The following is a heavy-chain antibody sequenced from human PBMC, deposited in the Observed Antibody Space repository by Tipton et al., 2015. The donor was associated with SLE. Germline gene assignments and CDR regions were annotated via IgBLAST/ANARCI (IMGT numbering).Heavy chain of an antibody. CDR2: IYYSGST. J-gene: IGHJ3*02. V-gene: IGHV4-59*01. Sequence: TLSLTCTVSGVSISRSYWSWIRPSPGKGLEWIGYIYYSGSTKYNPSLESRVTMSVDTSKSQFSLELTSVTAADTALYYCARGYFDSSGYSNPFDIWGQGTMVTVSS. D-gene: IGHD3-22*01. CDR3: ARGYFDSSGYSNPFDI. CDR1: GVSISRSY.